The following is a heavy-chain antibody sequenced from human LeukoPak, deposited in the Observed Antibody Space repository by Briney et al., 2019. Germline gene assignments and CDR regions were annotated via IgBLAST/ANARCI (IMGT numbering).Heavy chain of an antibody. Sequence: GRSLRLSCAASGFTFSSYGMHWVRQAPGKGLEGWADIWYGRSNKYYADPVKGRFTISRDNSKDTLYLQMNSLRAEDTAVYYCARVRDSSGYYSTLLDYWGQGTLVTVSS. J-gene: IGHJ4*02. CDR1: GFTFSSYG. CDR3: ARVRDSSGYYSTLLDY. D-gene: IGHD3-22*01. V-gene: IGHV3-33*01. CDR2: IWYGRSNK.